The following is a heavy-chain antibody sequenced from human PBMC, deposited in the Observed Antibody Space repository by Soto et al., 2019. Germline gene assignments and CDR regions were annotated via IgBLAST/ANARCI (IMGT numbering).Heavy chain of an antibody. J-gene: IGHJ3*02. D-gene: IGHD3-16*01. CDR1: GFTFSDHY. Sequence: PGGSLRLSCAASGFTFSDHYMDWVRQAPGKGLEWVGRTRNKANSYTTEYAASVKGRFTISRDDSKNSLYLQMNSLKTEDTAVYYCARVQLGPAAFDIWGQGTMVTVSS. CDR2: TRNKANSYTT. CDR3: ARVQLGPAAFDI. V-gene: IGHV3-72*01.